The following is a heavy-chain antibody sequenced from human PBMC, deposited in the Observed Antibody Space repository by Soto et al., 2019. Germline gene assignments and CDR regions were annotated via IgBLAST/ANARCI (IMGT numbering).Heavy chain of an antibody. CDR1: GFTFNTHW. D-gene: IGHD1-26*01. Sequence: GGSLRLSCAASGFTFNTHWMHWVRQAPGKGLVWVSRINSDGSITDYADSVKGRFSISRDNPRNTLYLQMNSLSPEDTAVYYCARAMTSVGAAARGDFWGQGTLVTVSS. J-gene: IGHJ4*02. CDR2: INSDGSIT. V-gene: IGHV3-74*01. CDR3: ARAMTSVGAAARGDF.